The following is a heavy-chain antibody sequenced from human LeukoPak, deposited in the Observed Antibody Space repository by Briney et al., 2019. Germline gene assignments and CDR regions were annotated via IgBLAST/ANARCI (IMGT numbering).Heavy chain of an antibody. CDR3: ARGSTSDWPLDH. Sequence: ASVKVSFKASGYTFSDYAMHWVRQAPGQRFEWMGWIDAGSGDTRYSQKFQGRVTITRDTSASTAYIELRSLRSEDTAMYYCARGSTSDWPLDHWGQETLVTISS. J-gene: IGHJ4*02. CDR2: IDAGSGDT. D-gene: IGHD2-2*01. V-gene: IGHV1-3*01. CDR1: GYTFSDYA.